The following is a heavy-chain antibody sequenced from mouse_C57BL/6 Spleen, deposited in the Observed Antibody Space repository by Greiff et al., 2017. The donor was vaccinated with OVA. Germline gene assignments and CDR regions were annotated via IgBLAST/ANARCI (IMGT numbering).Heavy chain of an antibody. J-gene: IGHJ2*01. CDR2: ISDGGSYT. CDR1: GFTFSSYA. Sequence: EVKLVESGGGLVKPGGSLKLSCAASGFTFSSYAMSWVRQTPEKRLEWVATISDGGSYTYYPDNVKGRFTISRDKAKNNLYLQMSHLKSEDTAMYYCARASLLRHFDYWGQGTTLTVSS. V-gene: IGHV5-4*03. D-gene: IGHD1-2*01. CDR3: ARASLLRHFDY.